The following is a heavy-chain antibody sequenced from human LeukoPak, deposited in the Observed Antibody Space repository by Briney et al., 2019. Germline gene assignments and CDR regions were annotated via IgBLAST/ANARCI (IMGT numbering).Heavy chain of an antibody. V-gene: IGHV1-18*01. CDR3: ARDSTLGFLEWPNAYYFDY. Sequence: GASVKVSCKASGYTFTSYGISWVRQAPGQGLEWMGWISAYNGNTNYAQKLQGRVTMTTDTSTSTAYMELRSLRSDDTAVYYCARDSTLGFLEWPNAYYFDYWGQGTLVTVSS. D-gene: IGHD3-3*01. J-gene: IGHJ4*02. CDR2: ISAYNGNT. CDR1: GYTFTSYG.